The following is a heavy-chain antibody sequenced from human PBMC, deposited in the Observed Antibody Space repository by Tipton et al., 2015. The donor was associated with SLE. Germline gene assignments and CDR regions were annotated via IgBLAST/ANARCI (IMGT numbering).Heavy chain of an antibody. CDR3: ARDPLYLYDNSGPLDY. D-gene: IGHD3-22*01. CDR1: GGTFSSYA. J-gene: IGHJ4*02. Sequence: QLVQSGAEVKKPGSSVKVSCRASGGTFSSYAISWVRQAPGQGLEWMGGIVPMFGTIHYAQKFQCRVTITADESTSTDYMELSSLIPDDTAVYYWARDPLYLYDNSGPLDYWGRGTLVSVSS. CDR2: IVPMFGTI. V-gene: IGHV1-69*01.